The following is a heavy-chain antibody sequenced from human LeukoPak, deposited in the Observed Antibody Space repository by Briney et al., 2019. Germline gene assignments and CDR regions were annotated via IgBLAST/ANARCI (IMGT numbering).Heavy chain of an antibody. Sequence: PETLPLTCTVSGGSISGYYWGWIRQPPGKGLEWIGSIFYSGSTYYNPSLKSRVTICVDTSKNQFSLKLSSVSAADTAVYYCARPDYYGSSGYWGFDYWGQGTLVTVSS. V-gene: IGHV4-39*01. CDR3: ARPDYYGSSGYWGFDY. J-gene: IGHJ4*02. CDR1: GGSISGYY. D-gene: IGHD3-22*01. CDR2: IFYSGST.